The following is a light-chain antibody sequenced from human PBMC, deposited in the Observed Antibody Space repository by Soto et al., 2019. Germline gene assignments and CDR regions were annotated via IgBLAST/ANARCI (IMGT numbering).Light chain of an antibody. Sequence: EVVLTQSPATQSLSLGERTTLSCRASQSVSSYLAWYQQRPGQAPRLLIDDASNRATGVPARFSGSGSGTDFTLTISSLEPEDFAVYYCQHRANWPLTFGGGTKLEIK. V-gene: IGKV3-11*01. CDR1: QSVSSY. J-gene: IGKJ4*01. CDR2: DAS. CDR3: QHRANWPLT.